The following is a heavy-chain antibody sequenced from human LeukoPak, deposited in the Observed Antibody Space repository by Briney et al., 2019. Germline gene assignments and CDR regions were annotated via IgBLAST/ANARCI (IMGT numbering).Heavy chain of an antibody. Sequence: GGSLRLSCAASGFTFSSYSMNWVRQAPGKGLEWVSSISSGSSYIYYADSVKGRFTISRDNAKNSLYLQMNSLRAEDTAVYYCARDRVQLWLSYYYYGMDVWGQGTMVTVSS. D-gene: IGHD5-18*01. CDR2: ISSGSSYI. V-gene: IGHV3-21*01. J-gene: IGHJ6*02. CDR1: GFTFSSYS. CDR3: ARDRVQLWLSYYYYGMDV.